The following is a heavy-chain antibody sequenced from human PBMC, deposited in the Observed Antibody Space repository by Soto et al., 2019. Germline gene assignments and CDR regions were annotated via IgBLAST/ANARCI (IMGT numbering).Heavy chain of an antibody. CDR3: AREKKRDFWSGYYTGMDYFDY. CDR1: GFTFSSYG. CDR2: IWYDGSNK. Sequence: SCAASGFTFSSYGMHWVRQAPGKGLEWVAVIWYDGSNKYYADSVKGRFTISRDNSKNTLYLQMNSLRAEDTAVYYCAREKKRDFWSGYYTGMDYFDYWGQGTLVTVSS. J-gene: IGHJ4*02. V-gene: IGHV3-33*01. D-gene: IGHD3-3*01.